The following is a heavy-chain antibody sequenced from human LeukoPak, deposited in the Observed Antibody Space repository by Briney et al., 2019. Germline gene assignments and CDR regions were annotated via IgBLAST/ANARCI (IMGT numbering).Heavy chain of an antibody. CDR1: GFTFSSYG. V-gene: IGHV3-30*18. CDR3: AKDPYSSSSQYYLDY. D-gene: IGHD6-13*01. Sequence: GRSLRLSCAASGFTFSSYGMHWVRQAPGKGLEWVAVISYDGSNKYYADSVKGRFTISRDNSKTTLYLQTNSLSAEDTAVYYCAKDPYSSSSQYYLDYWGQGTLVTVSS. J-gene: IGHJ4*02. CDR2: ISYDGSNK.